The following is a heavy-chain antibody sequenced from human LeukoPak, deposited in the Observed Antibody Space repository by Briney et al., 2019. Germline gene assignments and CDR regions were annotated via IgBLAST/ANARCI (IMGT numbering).Heavy chain of an antibody. D-gene: IGHD2-2*01. CDR1: GYSFTGYY. CDR3: ASAIIGYCSSTSCHLVSKPYYMDV. J-gene: IGHJ6*03. Sequence: GASVKVSCKASGYSFTGYYIHWVRQAPGQGLEWMGGIIPIFGTANYAQKFQGRVTITTDESTSTAYMELSSLRSEDTAVYYCASAIIGYCSSTSCHLVSKPYYMDVWGKGTTVTVSS. CDR2: IIPIFGTA. V-gene: IGHV1-69*05.